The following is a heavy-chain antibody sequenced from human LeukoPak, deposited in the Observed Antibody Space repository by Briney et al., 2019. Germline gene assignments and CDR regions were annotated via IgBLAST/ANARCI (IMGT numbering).Heavy chain of an antibody. CDR1: GFTFSSYS. J-gene: IGHJ4*02. CDR3: AREGDFDWLFVDY. D-gene: IGHD3-9*01. V-gene: IGHV3-21*01. CDR2: ISSSSSYI. Sequence: GGSLRLSRAASGFTFSSYSMNWVRQAPGKGLEWVSSISSSSSYIYYADSVKGRFTISRDNAKNSLYLQMNSLRAEDTAVYYCAREGDFDWLFVDYWGQGTLVTVSS.